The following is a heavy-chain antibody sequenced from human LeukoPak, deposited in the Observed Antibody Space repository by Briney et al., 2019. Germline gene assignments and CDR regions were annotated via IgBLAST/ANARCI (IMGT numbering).Heavy chain of an antibody. CDR3: AKAQWLVHDAFDI. CDR2: ISGSGGST. J-gene: IGHJ3*02. D-gene: IGHD6-19*01. Sequence: GGSLRLSCAASGFTFSTYAMSWVRQAPGKGLEWVSTISGSGGSTFYADSVKGRFTISRDNSKNTVYLQMNSLRVEDTALYYCAKAQWLVHDAFDIWGQGTMVTVSS. CDR1: GFTFSTYA. V-gene: IGHV3-23*01.